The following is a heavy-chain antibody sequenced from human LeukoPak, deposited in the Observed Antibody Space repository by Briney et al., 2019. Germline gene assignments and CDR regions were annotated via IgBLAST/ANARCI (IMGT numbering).Heavy chain of an antibody. CDR3: ARDKTFIVATFTGYFEY. D-gene: IGHD5-12*01. Sequence: PGRSLGLSCAASGFTFTSNGMHWVRQAPGKGLEWVAVISYDGSNKYYADSVKGRFTISRDNSKNTLYLQMNSLRAEDTAVYYCARDKTFIVATFTGYFEYWGQGTLVTVSS. V-gene: IGHV3-30*03. J-gene: IGHJ4*02. CDR2: ISYDGSNK. CDR1: GFTFTSNG.